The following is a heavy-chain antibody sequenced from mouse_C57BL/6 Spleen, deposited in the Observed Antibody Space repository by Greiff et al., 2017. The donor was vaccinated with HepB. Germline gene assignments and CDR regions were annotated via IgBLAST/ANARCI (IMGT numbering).Heavy chain of an antibody. D-gene: IGHD1-1*01. J-gene: IGHJ4*01. CDR2: ISYDGSN. CDR3: ARGNYGSAIDY. Sequence: SGPGLVKPSQSLSLTCSVTGYSIPSGYYWNWIRQFPGNKLEWMGYISYDGSNNYNPSLKNRISITRDTSKNQFFLKLNSVTTEDTATYYCARGNYGSAIDYWGQGTSVTVSS. CDR1: GYSIPSGYY. V-gene: IGHV3-6*01.